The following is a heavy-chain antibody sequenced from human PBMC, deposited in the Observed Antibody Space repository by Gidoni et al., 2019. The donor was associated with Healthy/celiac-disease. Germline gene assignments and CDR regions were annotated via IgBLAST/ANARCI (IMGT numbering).Heavy chain of an antibody. V-gene: IGHV3-23*01. CDR1: GFTFSSYA. CDR3: AKDLCQPPYDFCSRGGFDY. CDR2: ISGSGGST. D-gene: IGHD3-3*01. J-gene: IGHJ4*02. Sequence: EVQLLESGGGLVQPGGSLRLSCAASGFTFSSYAMSWVRQAPGKGLEWVSAISGSGGSTYYADSVKGRFTISRDNSKNTLYLQMNSLRAEDTAVYYCAKDLCQPPYDFCSRGGFDYWGQGTLVTVSS.